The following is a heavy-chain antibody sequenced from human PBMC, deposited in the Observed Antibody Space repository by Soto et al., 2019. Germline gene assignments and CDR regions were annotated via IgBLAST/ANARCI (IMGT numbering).Heavy chain of an antibody. Sequence: SETLSLTCAVSGGSISSGGYSWSWIRQPPGKGLEWIGYIYHSGSTYYNPSLKSRVTISVDRSKNQFSLKLSSVTAADTAVYYCARTQGRLRYFDWLLSMEGYFDYWGHGTLVTVSS. CDR2: IYHSGST. D-gene: IGHD3-9*01. CDR3: ARTQGRLRYFDWLLSMEGYFDY. V-gene: IGHV4-30-2*01. J-gene: IGHJ4*01. CDR1: GGSISSGGYS.